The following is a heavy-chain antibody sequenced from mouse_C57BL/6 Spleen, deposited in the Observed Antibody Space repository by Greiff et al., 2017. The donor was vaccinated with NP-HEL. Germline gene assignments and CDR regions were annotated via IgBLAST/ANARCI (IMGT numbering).Heavy chain of an antibody. J-gene: IGHJ4*01. CDR2: ISSGSSTI. CDR3: AKTIYYYGSSHYYAMDY. D-gene: IGHD1-1*01. Sequence: EVQVVDSGGGLVKPGGTLKLSCAASGFTFSDYGMHWVRQAPEKGLEWVAYISSGSSTIYYADTVKGRFTISRDNAKNTLFLQMTSLRSEDTAMYYCAKTIYYYGSSHYYAMDYWGQGTSVTVSS. CDR1: GFTFSDYG. V-gene: IGHV5-17*01.